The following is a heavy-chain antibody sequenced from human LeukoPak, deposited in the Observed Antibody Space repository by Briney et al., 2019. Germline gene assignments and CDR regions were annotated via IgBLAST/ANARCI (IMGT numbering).Heavy chain of an antibody. CDR3: ARDVRATGTNYYYYYGMDV. J-gene: IGHJ6*02. CDR1: GFTFSSYG. V-gene: IGHV3-30*03. CDR2: ISYDGSNK. Sequence: PGGSLRLSCAASGFTFSSYGMHWVRQAPGKGLEWVAVISYDGSNKYYADSVKGRFTISRDNAKNSLYLQMNSLRAEDTAVYYCARDVRATGTNYYYYYGMDVWGQGTTVTVSS. D-gene: IGHD3-9*01.